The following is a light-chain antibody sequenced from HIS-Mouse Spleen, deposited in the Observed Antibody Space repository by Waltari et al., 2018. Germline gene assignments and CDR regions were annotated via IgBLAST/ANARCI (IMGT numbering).Light chain of an antibody. CDR3: QQYGSSPKT. J-gene: IGKJ4*01. CDR2: GAS. V-gene: IGKV3-20*01. Sequence: EIVLTQSPGTLSLSPGEIATLSCRASQSVSSSYLAWYQQKPGQAPRLLIYGASSRATGIPDRFSGSGSGTDFTLTISRLEPEDFAVYYCQQYGSSPKTFGGGTKVEIK. CDR1: QSVSSSY.